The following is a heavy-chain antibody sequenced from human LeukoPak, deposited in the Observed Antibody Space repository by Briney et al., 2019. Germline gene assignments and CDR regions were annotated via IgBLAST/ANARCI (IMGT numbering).Heavy chain of an antibody. Sequence: GGSVRLSCGASGFDFRNYYMSWVRQAPGKGLEWLANIKYDGTYTNYKDSVKGRLTLSRDNAKNSVYLQMYSLRAEDTAVYYCTRDEGATVATYRFDFWGRGTLVTVSS. V-gene: IGHV3-7*01. CDR3: TRDEGATVATYRFDF. CDR1: GFDFRNYY. CDR2: IKYDGTYT. D-gene: IGHD4-23*01. J-gene: IGHJ4*02.